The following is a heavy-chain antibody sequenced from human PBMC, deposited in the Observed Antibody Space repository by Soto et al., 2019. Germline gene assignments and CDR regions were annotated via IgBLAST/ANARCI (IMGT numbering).Heavy chain of an antibody. Sequence: SQTLSLTCAISGDSVSSNSAAWNWIRQSPSRGLEWLGRTYYRSKWYNDYAVSVKSRITINPDTSKNQFSLQLNSVTPEDTAVYYCARYIFRYCSCTSCYDYFDYWGQGTLVTVSS. V-gene: IGHV6-1*01. D-gene: IGHD2-2*01. CDR1: GDSVSSNSAA. J-gene: IGHJ4*02. CDR3: ARYIFRYCSCTSCYDYFDY. CDR2: TYYRSKWYN.